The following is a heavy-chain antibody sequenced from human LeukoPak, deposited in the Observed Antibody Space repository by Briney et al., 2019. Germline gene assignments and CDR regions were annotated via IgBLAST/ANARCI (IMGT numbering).Heavy chain of an antibody. D-gene: IGHD6-19*01. J-gene: IGHJ6*02. CDR3: ARGRSYSSGWYGGNYYYGMDV. CDR2: IIPIFGTA. Sequence: ASVKVSCKASGGTFSSYAISWVRQAPGQGLEWMGGIIPIFGTATYAQKFQGRVTITADESTSTAYMELSSLRSEDTAVYYCARGRSYSSGWYGGNYYYGMDVWGQGTTVTVSS. V-gene: IGHV1-69*13. CDR1: GGTFSSYA.